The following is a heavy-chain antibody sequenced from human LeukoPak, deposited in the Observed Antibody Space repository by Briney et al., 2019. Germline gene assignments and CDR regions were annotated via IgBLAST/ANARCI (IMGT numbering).Heavy chain of an antibody. CDR1: GGTFSSYT. Sequence: SVKVSCTASGGTFSSYTISWVRQAPGQGLEWMGRIIPILGIANYAQKFQGRVTITADKSTSTACMELSSLRSEDTAVYYCAREVVPAADDTPDNWFDPWGQGTLVTVSS. CDR3: AREVVPAADDTPDNWFDP. CDR2: IIPILGIA. D-gene: IGHD2-2*01. J-gene: IGHJ5*02. V-gene: IGHV1-69*04.